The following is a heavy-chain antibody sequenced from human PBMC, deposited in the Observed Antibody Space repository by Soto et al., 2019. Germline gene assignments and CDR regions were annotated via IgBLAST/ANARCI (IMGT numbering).Heavy chain of an antibody. CDR1: GFNFRGYG. J-gene: IGHJ4*02. D-gene: IGHD1-26*01. CDR2: TRHDGSNT. Sequence: QVQLVQSGGGVVQPGRSLRLSCEASGFNFRGYGMHWVRQAPGKGLEWVAITRHDGSNTYYADSVRGRFTISRDNSKNTLYLQMNSLRVEGTAVYYCARDGVGITTFFGYFDYWGQGILITVSS. V-gene: IGHV3-33*01. CDR3: ARDGVGITTFFGYFDY.